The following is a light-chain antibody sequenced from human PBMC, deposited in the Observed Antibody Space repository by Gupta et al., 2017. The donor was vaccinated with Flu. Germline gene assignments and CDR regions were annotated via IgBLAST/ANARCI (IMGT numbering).Light chain of an antibody. V-gene: IGKV3-11*02. CDR2: DAS. CDR3: QKHSNWPPCT. CDR1: QSVSTY. Sequence: EIELTQSPATLSLSPGERATLSCRASQSVSTYLAWYKKKPGQAPRLLIYDASNRDTGIPARFSGSGCGRELSLTISSREPEDFAVYYCQKHSNWPPCTFGQGTKLDIK. J-gene: IGKJ2*02.